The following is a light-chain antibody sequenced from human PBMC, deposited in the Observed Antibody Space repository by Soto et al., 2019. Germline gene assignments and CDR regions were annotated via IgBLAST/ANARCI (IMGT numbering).Light chain of an antibody. CDR2: DAS. CDR3: QEYDNVPWT. CDR1: QDISTF. V-gene: IGKV1-33*01. Sequence: DIQLTQSPSSLSASVGDRVTITCQASQDISTFLNWYQQKPGKAPNLLIYDASELQTGVPSRFSGSGSGTDFTFTISSLQPEDIATYYCQEYDNVPWTFGQGTKVDIK. J-gene: IGKJ1*01.